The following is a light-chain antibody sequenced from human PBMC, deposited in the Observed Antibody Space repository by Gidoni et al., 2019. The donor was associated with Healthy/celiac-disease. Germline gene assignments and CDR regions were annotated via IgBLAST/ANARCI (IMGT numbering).Light chain of an antibody. CDR3: NSRDSSGNHPSWV. V-gene: IGLV3-19*01. CDR2: GKN. J-gene: IGLJ3*02. CDR1: SLRSYY. Sequence: SSELTQHPAVLVALGQTVRITCQGDSLRSYYASWYQQKPGPAPVLVIYGKNNRPSGIPDRFSGSSSGNTATLTITGAQAEDEADYYCNSRDSSGNHPSWVFGGGTKLTVL.